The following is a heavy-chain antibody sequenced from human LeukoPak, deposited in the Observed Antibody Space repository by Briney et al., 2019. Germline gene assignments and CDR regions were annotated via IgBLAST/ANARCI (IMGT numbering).Heavy chain of an antibody. CDR2: ISSSSNYK. CDR3: ARPLQGSYAMDV. Sequence: GGSLRLSCVASGFYFNTYSLNWVRRAPGKGLEWVASISSSSNYKRYADSMKGRVTISRDNAKNSLYLQMDSLRVDDTAVYYCARPLQGSYAMDVWGLGTTVIVSS. J-gene: IGHJ6*02. V-gene: IGHV3-21*06. CDR1: GFYFNTYS.